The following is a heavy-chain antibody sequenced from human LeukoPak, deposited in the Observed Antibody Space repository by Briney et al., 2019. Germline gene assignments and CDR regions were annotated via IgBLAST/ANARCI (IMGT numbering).Heavy chain of an antibody. D-gene: IGHD3-3*01. CDR1: GFSFSSYS. CDR2: ISSRSNYK. CDR3: ARDSTYDDFWNGYYYFDY. J-gene: IGHJ4*02. V-gene: IGHV3-21*01. Sequence: PGGSLRLSCAASGFSFSSYSMNWVRQAPGKGLEWVSSISSRSNYKYYADSVKGRFTISRDNAKNSLYLQMNSLRAEDTAVYYCARDSTYDDFWNGYYYFDYWGQGTLVTVSS.